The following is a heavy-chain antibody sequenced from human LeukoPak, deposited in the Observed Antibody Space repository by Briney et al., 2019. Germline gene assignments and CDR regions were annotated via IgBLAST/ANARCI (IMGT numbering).Heavy chain of an antibody. CDR2: INPNSGGT. J-gene: IGHJ6*03. Sequence: VASVKVSCKASGYTFTGYYMPWVRQAPGQGLEWMGWINPNSGGTNYAQKFQGRVTMTRDTSISTAYMELSRLRSDDTAVYYCARVDYYYYYMDVWGKGTTVTVSS. CDR3: ARVDYYYYYMDV. CDR1: GYTFTGYY. V-gene: IGHV1-2*02.